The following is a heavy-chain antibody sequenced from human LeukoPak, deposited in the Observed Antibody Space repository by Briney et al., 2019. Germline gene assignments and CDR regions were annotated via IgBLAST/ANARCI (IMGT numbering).Heavy chain of an antibody. CDR3: ARRYLYYFDY. Sequence: GASVKVSCKASGYTFTSYDFNWVRQATGQGLEWMGWMNPNSGNTGYAQKFQGRLTMTRDTSITTAYMELSSLRSEDTAVYYCARRYLYYFDYWGQGTLVTVSS. V-gene: IGHV1-8*01. J-gene: IGHJ4*02. CDR1: GYTFTSYD. CDR2: MNPNSGNT. D-gene: IGHD1-1*01.